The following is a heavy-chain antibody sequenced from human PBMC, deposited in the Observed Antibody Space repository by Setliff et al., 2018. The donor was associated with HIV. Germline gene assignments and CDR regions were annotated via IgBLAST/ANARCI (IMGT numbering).Heavy chain of an antibody. CDR3: ARVNAVRGVSWSNWFDP. J-gene: IGHJ5*02. V-gene: IGHV4-61*02. CDR1: GDSISSGNYY. D-gene: IGHD3-10*01. CDR2: IYSTGST. Sequence: SETLSLTCTFSGDSISSGNYYCSWIRQPAGKGLEWIGRIYSTGSTNYNPSLKSRVTISVDTSKNQFSLQLRSVTAADTAVYYCARVNAVRGVSWSNWFDPWGQGTLVTVSS.